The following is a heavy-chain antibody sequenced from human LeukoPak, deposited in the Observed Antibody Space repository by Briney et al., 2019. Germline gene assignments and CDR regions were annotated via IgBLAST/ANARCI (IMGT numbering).Heavy chain of an antibody. Sequence: NPSDTLSLTCTVSGGSISSGSYYWSWIRQPPGKGLEWFVNIYYRGSTNYNRSLKSRVTISVDTSKNRFSLKLSSVTAADTAVYYCARGPYYYDSSGYYSSLDYWGQGTLVTVSS. J-gene: IGHJ4*02. CDR2: IYYRGST. CDR3: ARGPYYYDSSGYYSSLDY. V-gene: IGHV4-61*01. D-gene: IGHD3-22*01. CDR1: GGSISSGSYY.